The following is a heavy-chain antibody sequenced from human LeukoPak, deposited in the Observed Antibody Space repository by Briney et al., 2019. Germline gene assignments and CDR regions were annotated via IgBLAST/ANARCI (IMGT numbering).Heavy chain of an antibody. CDR2: INPNSGGT. CDR1: GYSFTDYY. D-gene: IGHD6-13*01. V-gene: IGHV1-2*02. CDR3: ARSSSSWYIDY. Sequence: GASLKVSCKSSGYSFTDYYIHWVRQAPGQGPEWMGSINPNSGGTNYAQKLQGRVTMTRDTSITTAYMEVSRLRSDDTAFYYCARSSSSWYIDYWGQGTLVTVSS. J-gene: IGHJ4*02.